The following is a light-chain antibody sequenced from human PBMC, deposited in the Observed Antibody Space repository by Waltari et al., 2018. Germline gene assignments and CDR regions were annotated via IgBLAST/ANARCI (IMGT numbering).Light chain of an antibody. V-gene: IGKV1-39*01. J-gene: IGKJ4*01. CDR3: QQNYNVPPT. CDR1: QSIRRS. Sequence: DIQMTQSPSSLSASIGDRVNITCRASQSIRRSLSWYQQNAGKSPRLLIFGSISLQSVVPSRFSGTDSGTDFTLTISSLQPEDSAMYYCQQNYNVPPTFGGGTKVEIK. CDR2: GSI.